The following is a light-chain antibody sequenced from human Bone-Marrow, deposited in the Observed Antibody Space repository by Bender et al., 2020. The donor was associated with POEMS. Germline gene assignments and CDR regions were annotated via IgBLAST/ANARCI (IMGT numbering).Light chain of an antibody. CDR2: EVS. CDR1: SSDVGSYDR. CDR3: NSYTTSNTVV. V-gene: IGLV2-18*02. J-gene: IGLJ3*02. Sequence: QSALTQPPSVSGSPGQSVTISCTGTSSDVGSYDRVSWYQQPPGTAPRLLIFEVSPRPPGVSYRFSGSKSGITASLTISGLRPEDEADYYCNSYTTSNTVVFGGGTKLTVL.